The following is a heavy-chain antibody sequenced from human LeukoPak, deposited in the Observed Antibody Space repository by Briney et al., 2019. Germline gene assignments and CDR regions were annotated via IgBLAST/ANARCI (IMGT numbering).Heavy chain of an antibody. Sequence: SQSLSLTCTVSGGSISSSSYYWGWIRQPPGKGLEWIGSIYYSGSTYYNPSLKSRVTISVDTSKNQFSLKLSSVTAADTAVYYCARVNRYYDSSGYRPYFDYWGQGTLVTVSS. J-gene: IGHJ4*02. CDR1: GGSISSSSYY. CDR3: ARVNRYYDSSGYRPYFDY. CDR2: IYYSGST. V-gene: IGHV4-39*07. D-gene: IGHD3-22*01.